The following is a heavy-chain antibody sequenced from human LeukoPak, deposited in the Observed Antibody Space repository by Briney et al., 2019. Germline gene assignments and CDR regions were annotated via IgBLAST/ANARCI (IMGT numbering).Heavy chain of an antibody. CDR2: ISSGSSYI. V-gene: IGHV3-21*01. D-gene: IGHD2-15*01. J-gene: IGHJ4*02. CDR3: ASGSGYCSGGSCSDY. Sequence: GGSLRLSCAASGFTFSSYSMNWVRQAPGKGLEWVSAISSGSSYIYYADSVKGRFTISRDNAKNSLYLQMNSLRAEDTAVYYCASGSGYCSGGSCSDYWGQGTLVTVSS. CDR1: GFTFSSYS.